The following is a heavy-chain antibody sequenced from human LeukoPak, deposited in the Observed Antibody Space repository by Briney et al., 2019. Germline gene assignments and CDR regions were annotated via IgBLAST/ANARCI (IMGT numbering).Heavy chain of an antibody. Sequence: PGGSLRLSCAASGFTFSSYAMSWVRQAPGKGLEWVSAISGSGGSTYYADSVKGRFTISRDNSKNTLYLQMNSLRAEDTAVYYCASGDSSGWYLDYWGQGTLVTVSS. CDR2: ISGSGGST. V-gene: IGHV3-23*01. D-gene: IGHD6-19*01. J-gene: IGHJ4*02. CDR1: GFTFSSYA. CDR3: ASGDSSGWYLDY.